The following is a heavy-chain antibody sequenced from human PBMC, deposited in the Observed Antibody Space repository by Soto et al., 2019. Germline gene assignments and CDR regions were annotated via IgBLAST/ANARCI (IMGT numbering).Heavy chain of an antibody. CDR1: GPSISRYY. Sequence: RSETLSLTCTLSGPSISRYYWSWVRQPPGKGMEWNGYIYYSRSTTYNPSLKSRVTIPGETSKNQFSLKLSFVIAADTAVYYCASLASPPLIGLEWLLSHHDSYYYMDVWGKGTTVTVSS. J-gene: IGHJ6*03. V-gene: IGHV4-59*08. CDR2: IYYSRST. D-gene: IGHD3-3*01. CDR3: ASLASPPLIGLEWLLSHHDSYYYMDV.